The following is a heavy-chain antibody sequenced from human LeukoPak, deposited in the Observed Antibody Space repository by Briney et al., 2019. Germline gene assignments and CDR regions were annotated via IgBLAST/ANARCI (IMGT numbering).Heavy chain of an antibody. Sequence: ASVKVSCKASGYTFTSYYMHWVRQAPGQGLEWMGIINPSCGSTTYAQKFQGRVTMTRDTSTSTVYMELSSLRSEDTAVYYCARDRGLESSAWMFDYWGQGTLVTVSS. J-gene: IGHJ4*02. CDR3: ARDRGLESSAWMFDY. CDR2: INPSCGST. CDR1: GYTFTSYY. D-gene: IGHD6-19*01. V-gene: IGHV1-46*01.